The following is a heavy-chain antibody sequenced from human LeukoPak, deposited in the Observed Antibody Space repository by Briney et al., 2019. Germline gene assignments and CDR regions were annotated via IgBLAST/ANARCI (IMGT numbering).Heavy chain of an antibody. Sequence: PGGSLRLSCAASGFTLSNKYMSWVRQAPGKGLECVSVIYDGGNTYYADSVKGRFTISRDNSKNTLYLQVNSLRAEDTAVYYCARGGASELYYFDYWGQGTLVTVSS. J-gene: IGHJ4*02. CDR2: IYDGGNT. V-gene: IGHV3-53*01. CDR1: GFTLSNKY. D-gene: IGHD2-15*01. CDR3: ARGGASELYYFDY.